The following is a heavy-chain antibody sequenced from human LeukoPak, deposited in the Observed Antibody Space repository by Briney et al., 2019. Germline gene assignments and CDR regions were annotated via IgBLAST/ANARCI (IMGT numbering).Heavy chain of an antibody. J-gene: IGHJ4*02. V-gene: IGHV3-23*01. CDR2: ISGSGGST. CDR1: GFTFSSYA. CDR3: AKAYGDYKKYYFDY. D-gene: IGHD4-17*01. Sequence: PGGSLRLSCAASGFTFSSYAMSWVRQAPGKGLEWVSAISGSGGSTYYADSVKGRFTISRDNSKNTLYLQMNSLRAEDAAVYYCAKAYGDYKKYYFDYWGQGTLVTVSS.